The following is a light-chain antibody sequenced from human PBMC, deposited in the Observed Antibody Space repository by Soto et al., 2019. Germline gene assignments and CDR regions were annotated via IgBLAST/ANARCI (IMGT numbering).Light chain of an antibody. CDR3: QQYSRHWT. CDR1: QSIDTW. Sequence: DIQMTQSPSALSASVGYRVTITCRASQSIDTWLAWYQQKPGKAPNLLIHKASTLESGVPSRFSGSGSGTEFTLTISSLQPDDFAAYYCQQYSRHWTFGQGTKVDIK. J-gene: IGKJ1*01. V-gene: IGKV1-5*03. CDR2: KAS.